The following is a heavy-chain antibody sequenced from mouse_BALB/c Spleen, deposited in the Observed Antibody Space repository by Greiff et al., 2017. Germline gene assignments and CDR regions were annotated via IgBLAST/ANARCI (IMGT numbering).Heavy chain of an antibody. V-gene: IGHV1-18*01. J-gene: IGHJ4*01. CDR3: AIQYYRYAGYYAMDY. Sequence: EVKLQESGPELVKPGASVKISCKTSGYTFTEYTMHWVKQSHGKSLEWIGGINPNNGGTSYNQKFKGKATLTVDKSSSTAYMELRSLTSEDSAVYYCAIQYYRYAGYYAMDYWGQGTSVTVSS. D-gene: IGHD2-14*01. CDR2: INPNNGGT. CDR1: GYTFTEYT.